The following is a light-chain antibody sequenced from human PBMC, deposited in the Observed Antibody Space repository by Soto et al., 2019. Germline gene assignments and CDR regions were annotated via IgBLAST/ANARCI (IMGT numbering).Light chain of an antibody. CDR1: NIGSTS. CDR2: DDS. Sequence: SYELTQPPSVSVAPGQTARITCGGNNIGSTSMHWYQQRPGQPPVLVVYDDSDRPSGIPERFSGSKSGNTATLTISRVEAGDEADYYCQVWDSSSDHYVFGTGTKVTVL. CDR3: QVWDSSSDHYV. V-gene: IGLV3-21*02. J-gene: IGLJ1*01.